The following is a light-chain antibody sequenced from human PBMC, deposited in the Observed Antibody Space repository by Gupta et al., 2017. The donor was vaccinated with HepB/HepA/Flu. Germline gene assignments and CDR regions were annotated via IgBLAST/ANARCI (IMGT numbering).Light chain of an antibody. J-gene: IGKJ4*01. CDR1: QNVNSK. V-gene: IGKV3-15*01. CDR2: DVS. Sequence: MTQSPDILSVSPGEGVTLSCRASQNVNSKLAWYQQKPGQAPRLLMYDVSNRATGTPGRFSGSGSGTDFTLTISSLQSEDVATYYCQQYNNWPPLTFGGGTTVEIK. CDR3: QQYNNWPPLT.